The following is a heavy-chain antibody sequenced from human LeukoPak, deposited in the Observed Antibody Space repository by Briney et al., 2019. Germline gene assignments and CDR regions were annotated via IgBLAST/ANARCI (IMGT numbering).Heavy chain of an antibody. D-gene: IGHD6-19*01. CDR3: AGGLDIAVAGPGGYFDY. V-gene: IGHV3-11*01. J-gene: IGHJ4*02. Sequence: GGSLRLSCAASGFSLRDHHMNWIRQAPGKGPEWVAYISPGGYTMHFADSVRGRLPIARDNGEKSVYLQMNSLTAEDTAVYCCAGGLDIAVAGPGGYFDYWGQGTLVTVSS. CDR2: ISPGGYTM. CDR1: GFSLRDHH.